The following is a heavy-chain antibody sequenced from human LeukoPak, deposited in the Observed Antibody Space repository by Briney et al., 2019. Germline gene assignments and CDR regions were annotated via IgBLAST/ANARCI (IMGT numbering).Heavy chain of an antibody. D-gene: IGHD3-3*02. CDR3: ARSALATCHY. Sequence: PGGSLRLSCQASGFTFSNFAMSWVRQAPGKGLEWVSSINNDGGGSFFADSVKGRFTISRDDSRSVVYLQMNSLSAEDTAVYYCARSALATCHYWGQGILVTVSS. V-gene: IGHV3-23*01. CDR1: GFTFSNFA. CDR2: INNDGGGS. J-gene: IGHJ4*02.